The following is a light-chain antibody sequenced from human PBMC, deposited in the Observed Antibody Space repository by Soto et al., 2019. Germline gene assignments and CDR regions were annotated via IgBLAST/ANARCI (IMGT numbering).Light chain of an antibody. CDR1: QSVSSSY. CDR3: QQTYRTPLT. CDR2: GAS. V-gene: IGKV3-20*01. J-gene: IGKJ4*01. Sequence: EIVFEHSPRTRSLSAAGRATLCGRARQSVSSSYLAWYQQKPGQAPRLLIHGASSKATGIPDRFSGSGSGTDFTLTISSLQPEDFVTYSCQQTYRTPLTFGGGTKV.